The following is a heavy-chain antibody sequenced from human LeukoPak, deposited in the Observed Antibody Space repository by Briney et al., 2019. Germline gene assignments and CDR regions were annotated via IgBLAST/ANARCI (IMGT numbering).Heavy chain of an antibody. CDR1: GFTFSPYG. Sequence: GGSLRLSCAASGFTFSPYGMHWVRQAPGKGLEWVAVMWYDGSDKYYADSVKGRFTISRDNSKDTLYLQMNSLRVADTAVYYCAKASGGAYSPPDSWGQGTLVTVSS. J-gene: IGHJ4*02. CDR3: AKASGGAYSPPDS. CDR2: MWYDGSDK. V-gene: IGHV3-33*06. D-gene: IGHD2-15*01.